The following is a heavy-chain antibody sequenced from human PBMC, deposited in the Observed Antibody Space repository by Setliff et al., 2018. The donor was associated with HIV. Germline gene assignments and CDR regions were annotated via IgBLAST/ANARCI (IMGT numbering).Heavy chain of an antibody. CDR3: TRGNMVRGVIVRDYFDY. V-gene: IGHV3-48*04. J-gene: IGHJ4*02. D-gene: IGHD3-10*01. CDR2: ISSSGSSI. CDR1: GFTFSSYT. Sequence: GGSLRLSCAASGFTFSSYTMNWVRQAPGKGLEWISYISSSGSSIYLANSVKGRFIISRDNAKNALYLQMNSLRAEDTAVYYCTRGNMVRGVIVRDYFDYWGQGTLVTVSS.